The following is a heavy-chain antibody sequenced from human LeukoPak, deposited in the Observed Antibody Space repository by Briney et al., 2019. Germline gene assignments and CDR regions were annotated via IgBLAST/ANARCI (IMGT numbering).Heavy chain of an antibody. Sequence: SETLSLTCAVYGGSFSGYCWSWIRQPPGKGLEWIGEINHSGSTNYNPSLKSRVTISVDTSKNQFSLKLSSVTAADTAVYYCARGGYYDSSGPFDYWGQGTLVTVSS. D-gene: IGHD3-22*01. J-gene: IGHJ4*02. CDR3: ARGGYYDSSGPFDY. CDR2: INHSGST. CDR1: GGSFSGYC. V-gene: IGHV4-34*01.